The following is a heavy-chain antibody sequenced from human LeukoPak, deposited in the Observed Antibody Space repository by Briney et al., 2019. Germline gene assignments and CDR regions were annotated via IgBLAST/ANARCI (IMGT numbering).Heavy chain of an antibody. D-gene: IGHD2-8*01. CDR1: GGSISSGSYY. Sequence: SETLSLTCTVSGGSISSGSYYWGWIRQPPGKGLEWIGTIYYSGSTYYNPSLKSRVTISVDTSKNQFSLKLSSVTAADTAVYYCARGGCTNGVCYVFDYWGQGALVTVSS. CDR3: ARGGCTNGVCYVFDY. CDR2: IYYSGST. J-gene: IGHJ4*02. V-gene: IGHV4-39*07.